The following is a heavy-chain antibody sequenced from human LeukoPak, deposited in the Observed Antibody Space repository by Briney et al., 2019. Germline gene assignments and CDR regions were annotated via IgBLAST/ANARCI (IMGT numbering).Heavy chain of an antibody. V-gene: IGHV3-66*01. CDR3: ARDRGAYCSGGSCYSRNWFDP. J-gene: IGHJ5*02. CDR2: FYSGGST. Sequence: PGGSLRLSCAASGFTVSDNYMSWVRQAPGKGLEWVSVFYSGGSTRYADSVKGRFTISRDNAKNTLYLQMNSLRAEDTAVYYCARDRGAYCSGGSCYSRNWFDPWGQGTLVTVSS. D-gene: IGHD2-15*01. CDR1: GFTVSDNY.